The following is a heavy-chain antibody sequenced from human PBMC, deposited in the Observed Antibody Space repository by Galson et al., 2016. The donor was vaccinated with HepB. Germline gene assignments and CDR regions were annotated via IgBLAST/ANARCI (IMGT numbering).Heavy chain of an antibody. V-gene: IGHV1-24*01. D-gene: IGHD1-26*01. CDR2: LDPEDGKI. CDR1: GYPLTELS. J-gene: IGHJ5*02. Sequence: SVKVSCKVSGYPLTELSMHWVRQAPGKGLEWIGGLDPEDGKILYAQKFQGRVNLIEDTSTDTAYMELSSLTSEDTAMYSCARLDSGITLDAWGQGTLGTASS. CDR3: ARLDSGITLDA.